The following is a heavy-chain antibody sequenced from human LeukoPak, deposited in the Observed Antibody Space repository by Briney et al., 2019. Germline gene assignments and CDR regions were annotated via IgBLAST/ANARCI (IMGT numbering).Heavy chain of an antibody. Sequence: GGSLRLSCGASGFSFSSYWMHWVRQAPGKGLIWVLRVNNDGSSTTYADSVEGRFTISRDNARNTLYLQMNSLRAEDTAVYYCARSSYPYYFDYWGQGTLVTVSS. D-gene: IGHD6-19*01. V-gene: IGHV3-74*01. CDR2: VNNDGSST. CDR3: ARSSYPYYFDY. J-gene: IGHJ4*02. CDR1: GFSFSSYW.